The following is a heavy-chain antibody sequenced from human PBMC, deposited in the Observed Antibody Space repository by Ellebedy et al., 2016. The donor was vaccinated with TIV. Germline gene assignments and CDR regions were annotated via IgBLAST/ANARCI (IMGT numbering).Heavy chain of an antibody. J-gene: IGHJ4*02. CDR3: ARVPGVGTTHNFDF. V-gene: IGHV1-18*01. Sequence: AASVKVSCKTSRYILGNHGISWVRQPPGQDLEWMGWISGYNGNTDYAQALQGRVTMTTDSSTNTAHMELRGLRSDDTAVYYCARVPGVGTTHNFDFWGQGTTVTVSS. D-gene: IGHD2/OR15-2a*01. CDR1: RYILGNHG. CDR2: ISGYNGNT.